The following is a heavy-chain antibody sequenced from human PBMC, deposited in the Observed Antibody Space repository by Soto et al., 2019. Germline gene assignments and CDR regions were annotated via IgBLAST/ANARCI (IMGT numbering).Heavy chain of an antibody. Sequence: QLGGSLRLSCAASGFTFSSYAMSWVRQAPGKGLEWVSAISGSGGSTYYADSVKGRFTISRDNSKNTLYLQMNSLRAEDTAVYYCAKDTIVVVTATPGAAFIDYWGQGTLVTVSS. J-gene: IGHJ4*02. V-gene: IGHV3-23*01. CDR3: AKDTIVVVTATPGAAFIDY. D-gene: IGHD2-21*02. CDR2: ISGSGGST. CDR1: GFTFSSYA.